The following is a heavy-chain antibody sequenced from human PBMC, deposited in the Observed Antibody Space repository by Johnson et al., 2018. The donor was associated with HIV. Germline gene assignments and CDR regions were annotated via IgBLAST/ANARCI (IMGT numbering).Heavy chain of an antibody. V-gene: IGHV3-20*04. D-gene: IGHD6-19*01. CDR1: GFTFDDYG. Sequence: VQLVESGGGVVRPGGSLRLSCAASGFTFDDYGMSWVRQAPGKGLEWVSGINWNGGSIGYADSVKGRFTISRDNAKNSLSLQMNSLRAEDTALYYCAKGAQWLVLLDAFDIWGQGTMVTVSS. CDR2: INWNGGSI. J-gene: IGHJ3*02. CDR3: AKGAQWLVLLDAFDI.